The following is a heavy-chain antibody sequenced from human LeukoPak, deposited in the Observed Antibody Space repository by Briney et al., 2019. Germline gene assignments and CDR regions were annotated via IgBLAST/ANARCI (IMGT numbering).Heavy chain of an antibody. Sequence: PSETLSLTCTVSGGSISSGSYYWSWIRQPAGKGLEWIGRIYTSGSTNYDPSLKSRVTISVDTYKNQFSLKLSSVTAADTAVYYCARDGYYYGSSGYYYPEDWGQGTLVTVSS. V-gene: IGHV4-61*02. D-gene: IGHD3-22*01. CDR2: IYTSGST. J-gene: IGHJ4*02. CDR1: GGSISSGSYY. CDR3: ARDGYYYGSSGYYYPED.